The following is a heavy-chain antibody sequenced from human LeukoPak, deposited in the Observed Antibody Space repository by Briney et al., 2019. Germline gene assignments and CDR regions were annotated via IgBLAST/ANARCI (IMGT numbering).Heavy chain of an antibody. Sequence: PSETLSLTCTVSGVSISSSNYYWGWIRQPPGKGLEWIGSIYYSGSTYYNPSLKSRVTISVDTSKNQFSLKLSSVTAADTAVYYCARAYGYTRYFQHWGQGTLVTVSS. CDR1: GVSISSSNYY. V-gene: IGHV4-39*01. CDR3: ARAYGYTRYFQH. D-gene: IGHD5-24*01. J-gene: IGHJ1*01. CDR2: IYYSGST.